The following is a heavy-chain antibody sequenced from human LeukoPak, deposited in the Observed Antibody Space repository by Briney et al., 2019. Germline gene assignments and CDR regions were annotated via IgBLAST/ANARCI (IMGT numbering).Heavy chain of an antibody. CDR2: ISHSGGAE. V-gene: IGHV3-48*01. J-gene: IGHJ4*02. CDR1: GFTFSTYA. D-gene: IGHD3-10*02. Sequence: GGSLRLSCDASGFTFSTYAMNWVRQAPGKGLEWISYISHSGGAEHYTDSVKGRFTISRDNAKNALYLQMNSLRAEDTAVYFCARDYVFAFDYWSQGTLVTVSS. CDR3: ARDYVFAFDY.